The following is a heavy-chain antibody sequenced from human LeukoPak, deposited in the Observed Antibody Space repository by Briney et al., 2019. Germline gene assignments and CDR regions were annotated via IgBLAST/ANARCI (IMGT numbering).Heavy chain of an antibody. CDR2: TRHDGSND. V-gene: IGHV3-30*02. J-gene: IGHJ4*02. Sequence: GGSLRLSCAASGFTFNTYGMHWVRQAPGKGLEWVAFTRHDGSNDYYTDSVKGRFTISRDNSKNTLYLQMNSLRAEDTAVYYCARSYYYDSSGTPDYWGQGTLVTVSS. D-gene: IGHD3-22*01. CDR3: ARSYYYDSSGTPDY. CDR1: GFTFNTYG.